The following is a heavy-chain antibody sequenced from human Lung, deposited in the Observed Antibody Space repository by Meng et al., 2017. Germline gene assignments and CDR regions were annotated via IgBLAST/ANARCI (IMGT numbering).Heavy chain of an antibody. J-gene: IGHJ4*02. Sequence: VQLQQWGAGLLKPLETLSLTCAVYGGSFSGYYWSWIRQPPGKGLEWIGEIIDSGSTNYNPSLRSRVTLSIDTSNNQFSLTLTSVTAADTAVYFCARDREWKKVFDFWGRGTLVTVSS. D-gene: IGHD3-3*01. CDR3: ARDREWKKVFDF. CDR2: IIDSGST. CDR1: GGSFSGYY. V-gene: IGHV4-34*02.